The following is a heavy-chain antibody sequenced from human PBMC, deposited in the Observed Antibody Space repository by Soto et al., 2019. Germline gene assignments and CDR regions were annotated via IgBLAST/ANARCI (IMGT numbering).Heavy chain of an antibody. CDR3: ARGAGDSGMVGWFDP. Sequence: QVQLQESGPGLVKPSGTLSLSCAVSRGSISSINWWSWVRQPPGKGLEWIGEIYHSGSTNYNPSLKSRVTISVDKSKNQFSLKLSSLTAADTAVYYCARGAGDSGMVGWFDPWGQGTLVTVSS. CDR1: RGSISSINW. V-gene: IGHV4-4*02. J-gene: IGHJ5*02. D-gene: IGHD2-21*02. CDR2: IYHSGST.